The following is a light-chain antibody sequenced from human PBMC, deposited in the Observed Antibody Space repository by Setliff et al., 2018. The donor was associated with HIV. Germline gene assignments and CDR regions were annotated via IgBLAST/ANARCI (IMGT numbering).Light chain of an antibody. Sequence: QSALTQPASVSGSPGQSITISCTVTSSDVGGYYYFSWYQQHPGKAPKVMIYDVNKRPAGVSNRCSGSKSGNTASLTTSGLQAEDEADYYCCSWAGSSTYVFGSGTRVTV. CDR2: DVN. CDR3: CSWAGSSTYV. V-gene: IGLV2-23*02. CDR1: SSDVGGYYY. J-gene: IGLJ1*01.